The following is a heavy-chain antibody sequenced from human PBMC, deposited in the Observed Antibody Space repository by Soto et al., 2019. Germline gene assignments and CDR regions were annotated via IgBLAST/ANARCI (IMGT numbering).Heavy chain of an antibody. CDR1: VFTFSSYS. CDR3: ARAVTPGY. CDR2: ISSSSSYI. Sequence: PWWSLRLSCSASVFTFSSYSMNWVRQAPGKGLEWVSSISSSSSYIYYADSVKGRFTISRDNAKNSLYLQMNSLRAEDTAVYYCARAVTPGYWGQGTLVTVSS. J-gene: IGHJ4*02. V-gene: IGHV3-21*01. D-gene: IGHD4-17*01.